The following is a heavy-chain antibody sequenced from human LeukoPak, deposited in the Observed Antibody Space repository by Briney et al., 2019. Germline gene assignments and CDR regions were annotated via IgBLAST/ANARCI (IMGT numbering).Heavy chain of an antibody. CDR2: IYYSGST. J-gene: IGHJ3*02. CDR1: GGSLSSYY. Sequence: SETLPLTCTVSGGSLSSYYWTWVRQPPGKGLEYIGYIYYSGSTNYNPSLKSRVTISVDMSKNEISLKLSSVTAADTAVYYCARDVRSFSFDAFDIWGQGTRVTVPS. D-gene: IGHD6-6*01. CDR3: ARDVRSFSFDAFDI. V-gene: IGHV4-59*01.